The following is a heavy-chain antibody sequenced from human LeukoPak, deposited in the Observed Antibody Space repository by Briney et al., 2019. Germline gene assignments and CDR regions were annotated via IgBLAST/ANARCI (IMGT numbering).Heavy chain of an antibody. Sequence: PGGSLRLSCAASGFTFSSYWMSWVRQAPGKGLEWVANIKQDGSEKYYVDSVKGRFTISRDNAKNTLYLQMNSLRAEDTAVYYCASNIYVLRFLEWLSYFDYWGQGTLVTVSS. J-gene: IGHJ4*02. D-gene: IGHD3-3*01. CDR2: IKQDGSEK. CDR1: GFTFSSYW. V-gene: IGHV3-7*01. CDR3: ASNIYVLRFLEWLSYFDY.